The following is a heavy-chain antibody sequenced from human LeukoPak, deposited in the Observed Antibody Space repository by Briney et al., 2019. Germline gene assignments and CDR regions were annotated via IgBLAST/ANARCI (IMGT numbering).Heavy chain of an antibody. V-gene: IGHV4-59*01. Sequence: PSETLSLTCTVSGGYLSSYYWNWIRQPPGMGLEWMGNLYYSGRTNYNPSLKSLATTSVTTTKTQFSQKLSSGTDEYTALYCCRRDVNGGYWGQGTLVTVSS. CDR1: GGYLSSYY. J-gene: IGHJ4*02. CDR2: LYYSGRT. CDR3: RRDVNGGY. D-gene: IGHD2-8*01.